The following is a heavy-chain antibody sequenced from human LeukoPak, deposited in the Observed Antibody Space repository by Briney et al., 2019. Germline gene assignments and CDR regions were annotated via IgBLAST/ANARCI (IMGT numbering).Heavy chain of an antibody. D-gene: IGHD3-16*01. Sequence: SETLSLTCTVSGDSISSSNYYWGWVRQPPGKGLEWIGNIYYSGSTYYNPSLKSRVTISVDTSKNQFSLKLSSVTAADTAVYYCAREFTFGGVIGYWGQGTLVTVSS. CDR2: IYYSGST. J-gene: IGHJ4*02. CDR3: AREFTFGGVIGY. V-gene: IGHV4-39*07. CDR1: GDSISSSNYY.